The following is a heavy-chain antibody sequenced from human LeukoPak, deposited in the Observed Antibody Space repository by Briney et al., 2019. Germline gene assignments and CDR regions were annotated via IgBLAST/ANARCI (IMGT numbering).Heavy chain of an antibody. CDR3: STALTFGGVN. D-gene: IGHD3-16*01. CDR1: GYTFTSYY. V-gene: IGHV1-46*01. CDR2: INPSGGST. J-gene: IGHJ4*02. Sequence: ASVKVSCKASGYTFTSYYMHWVRQAPGQGLEWMGIINPSGGSTSYAQKFQGRVTMTRDTSISTAYMELSRLRSDDTAVYYCSTALTFGGVNWGQGTLVTVSS.